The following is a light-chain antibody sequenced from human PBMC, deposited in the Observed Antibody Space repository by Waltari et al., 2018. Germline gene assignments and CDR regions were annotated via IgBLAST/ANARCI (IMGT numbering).Light chain of an antibody. CDR2: SNN. CDR3: ATWDDNLNGVV. Sequence: QSVLTQPPSASGTPGQRVTISCSGSSPNIGSQAVNWYQQLPGTAPTLLIYSNNQRPSGVPDRFSGSKSGTSASLAISGLQSEDEADYYCATWDDNLNGVVFGGGTKLTVL. V-gene: IGLV1-44*01. CDR1: SPNIGSQA. J-gene: IGLJ2*01.